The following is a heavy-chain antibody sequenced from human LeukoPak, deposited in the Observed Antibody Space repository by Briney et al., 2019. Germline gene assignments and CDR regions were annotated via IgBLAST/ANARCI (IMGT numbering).Heavy chain of an antibody. J-gene: IGHJ2*01. Sequence: SQTLSLTCTVSGGSISSGGYYWSWIRQPPGKGLEWIGYIYHSGSTYYNPSLKSRVTISVDRSKNQFSLKLSSVTAADTAVYYCARVGYGITIFGVVPWYFDLWGRGTLVTVSS. D-gene: IGHD3-3*01. CDR2: IYHSGST. CDR3: ARVGYGITIFGVVPWYFDL. V-gene: IGHV4-30-2*01. CDR1: GGSISSGGYY.